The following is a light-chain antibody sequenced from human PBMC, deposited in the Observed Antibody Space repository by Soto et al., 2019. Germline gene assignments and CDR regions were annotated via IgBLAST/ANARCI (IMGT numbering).Light chain of an antibody. CDR1: QSVTSSY. CDR2: GAS. V-gene: IGKV3-20*01. CDR3: QQYGGLPT. J-gene: IGKJ1*01. Sequence: EILLTQSPGTLSLSPGERVTLSCRASQSVTSSYIAWYQQKSGQAPRLLLYGASSRATGIPDRFRGSGSGTDFTLTISRLEPEDSAVYYCQQYGGLPTFGQGTKVDIK.